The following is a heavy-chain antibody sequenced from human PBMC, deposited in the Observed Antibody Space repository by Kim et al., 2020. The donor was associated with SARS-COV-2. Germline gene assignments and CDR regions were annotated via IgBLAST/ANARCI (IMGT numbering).Heavy chain of an antibody. V-gene: IGHV4-34*01. Sequence: PALKSRVTISVDTSKNQFSLKRSSVTAADTAVYYCARGGSGWYNNWFDPWGQGTLVTVSS. CDR3: ARGGSGWYNNWFDP. J-gene: IGHJ5*02. D-gene: IGHD6-19*01.